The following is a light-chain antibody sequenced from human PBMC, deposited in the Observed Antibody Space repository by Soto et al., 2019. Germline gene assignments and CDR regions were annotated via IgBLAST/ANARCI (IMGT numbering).Light chain of an antibody. V-gene: IGKV1-9*01. J-gene: IGKJ4*01. CDR3: QQLHVYPST. CDR2: AGT. CDR1: QDINSY. Sequence: IQLTQSPSSLSASVGDRVTITCRASQDINSYLAWYQQKPGKAPNLVIYAGTSLQSGVPSRFSGSGSGTEFTLTINSLQPEDFATYYCQQLHVYPSTFGGGTKVE.